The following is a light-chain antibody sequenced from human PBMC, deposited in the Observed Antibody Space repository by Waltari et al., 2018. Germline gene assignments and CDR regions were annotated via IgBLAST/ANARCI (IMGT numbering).Light chain of an antibody. CDR1: QSVLYSSNNKNY. J-gene: IGKJ1*01. CDR2: WAS. V-gene: IGKV4-1*01. Sequence: DIVMTQSPDSLAVSLRERATITCKSSQSVLYSSNNKNYLAWYQQKPSQPPKLLIYWASTRESGVPDRFSGSGSRTDFTLTISSLQAEDVAVYYCQQYYSTPRTFGQGTKVEIK. CDR3: QQYYSTPRT.